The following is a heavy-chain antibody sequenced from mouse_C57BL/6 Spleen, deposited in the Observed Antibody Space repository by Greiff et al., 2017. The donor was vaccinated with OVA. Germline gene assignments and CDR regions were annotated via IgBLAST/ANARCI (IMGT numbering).Heavy chain of an antibody. J-gene: IGHJ4*01. CDR3: TRDLRHGYSYAMDY. CDR2: ISRGGDYI. Sequence: EVQLVESGEGLVKPGGSLKLSCAASGFTFSSSAMSWVRQTSEKRLAWVAYISRGGDYIYYADTVKGRFTFSRDNARNTLYLQMSSLKSEDTAMYYCTRDLRHGYSYAMDYWGQGTSVTVSS. CDR1: GFTFSSSA. V-gene: IGHV5-9-1*02. D-gene: IGHD2-3*01.